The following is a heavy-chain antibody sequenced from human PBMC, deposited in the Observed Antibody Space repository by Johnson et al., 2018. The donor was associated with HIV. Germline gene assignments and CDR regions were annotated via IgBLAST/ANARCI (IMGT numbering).Heavy chain of an antibody. J-gene: IGHJ3*02. Sequence: QVQLVESGGGVVQPGRSLRLSCAASGFTFNNFAMGWVRQAPGKGLEWVSFISSDGSNKNYGDSVKGRFTISRDNSKNTLFLQMNSLRLEDTALYYCAKGSGYYAAFDIWGQGTMVTVSS. D-gene: IGHD3-22*01. V-gene: IGHV3-30*18. CDR1: GFTFNNFA. CDR2: ISSDGSNK. CDR3: AKGSGYYAAFDI.